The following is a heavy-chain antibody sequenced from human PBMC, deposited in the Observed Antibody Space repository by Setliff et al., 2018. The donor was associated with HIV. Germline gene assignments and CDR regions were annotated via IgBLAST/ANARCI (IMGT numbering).Heavy chain of an antibody. CDR2: IHYSGST. V-gene: IGHV4-30-4*08. Sequence: SETLSLTCSVSGDSISSGGHYGSWIRQSPGKGLEWIGYIHYSGSTSYNPSLRSRVTISVDTSKNQFSLKLTSVTAADTAVYYCARPLMTSYNFWGDAFATWGQGTMVTVSS. CDR3: ARPLMTSYNFWGDAFAT. CDR1: GDSISSGGHY. D-gene: IGHD3-3*01. J-gene: IGHJ3*02.